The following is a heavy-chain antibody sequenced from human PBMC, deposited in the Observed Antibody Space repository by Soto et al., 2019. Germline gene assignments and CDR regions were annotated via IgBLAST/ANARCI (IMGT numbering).Heavy chain of an antibody. CDR1: GYTFTSYA. V-gene: IGHV1-3*01. J-gene: IGHJ4*02. CDR3: ARDSGTYGSFLDY. D-gene: IGHD3-10*01. CDR2: VNGGNGDT. Sequence: ASVKVSCKASGYTFTSYAIHWVRQAPGQRLEWMGWVNGGNGDTKYSQRFQGGVTITRDTSASTAYMELSGLTSEDTAMYYCARDSGTYGSFLDYWGQGTLVTVSS.